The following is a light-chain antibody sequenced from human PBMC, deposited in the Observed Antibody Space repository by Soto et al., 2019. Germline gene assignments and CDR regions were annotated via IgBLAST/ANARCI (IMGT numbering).Light chain of an antibody. J-gene: IGKJ1*01. Sequence: DIQMTQSPSSLSASVGDRVTITCRASQSISSYLNWYQQKPGKAPKLLIYAASSLQSGVPSRFSGSGFETEFTLTISSLQPDDFATYYCQQYNSPSTWTFGQGTKVDIK. CDR2: AAS. CDR1: QSISSY. CDR3: QQYNSPSTWT. V-gene: IGKV1-39*01.